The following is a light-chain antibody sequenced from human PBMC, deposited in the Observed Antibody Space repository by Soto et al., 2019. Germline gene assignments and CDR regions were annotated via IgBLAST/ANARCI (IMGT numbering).Light chain of an antibody. V-gene: IGKV3-20*01. Sequence: ENVLTQSPGTLSLSPGERATLSCRPSQGFDSNYLAWSQQRPGQAPRLLIYGASNRATGIPDRFSASGSGTDFTLSISRLEPEDFAVYFCQQYDSSPPTFGQGTKVEIK. CDR2: GAS. J-gene: IGKJ1*01. CDR3: QQYDSSPPT. CDR1: QGFDSNY.